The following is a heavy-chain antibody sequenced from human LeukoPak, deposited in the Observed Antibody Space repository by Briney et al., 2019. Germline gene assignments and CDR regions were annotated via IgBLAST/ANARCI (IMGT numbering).Heavy chain of an antibody. CDR1: GGTFSSYA. D-gene: IGHD2-15*01. CDR3: ASSGDCSGGSCYEALYYYYGVDV. V-gene: IGHV1-69*06. Sequence: GASVKVSCKASGGTFSSYAISWVRQAPGQGLEWMGGIIPIFGTANYAQKFQGRVTITADKSTSTAYMELSSLRSEDTAVYYCASSGDCSGGSCYEALYYYYGVDVWGKGTTVTVSS. CDR2: IIPIFGTA. J-gene: IGHJ6*04.